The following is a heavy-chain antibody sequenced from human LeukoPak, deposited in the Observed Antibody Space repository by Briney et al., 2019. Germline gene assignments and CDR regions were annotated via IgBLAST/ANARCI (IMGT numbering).Heavy chain of an antibody. D-gene: IGHD5-24*01. J-gene: IGHJ4*02. CDR3: ARGFRDGYNPDY. Sequence: PGGSLRLSCAASGFTFSDYEMNWVRQAPGKGLEWLSHISISGTTIHYADSVKGRFTISRDNAKNSLYLQMNSLRAEDTAVYYCARGFRDGYNPDYWGQGTLVTASS. CDR2: ISISGTTI. CDR1: GFTFSDYE. V-gene: IGHV3-48*03.